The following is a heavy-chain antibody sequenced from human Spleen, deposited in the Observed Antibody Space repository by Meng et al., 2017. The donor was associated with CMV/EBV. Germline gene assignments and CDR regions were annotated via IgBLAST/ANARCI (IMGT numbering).Heavy chain of an antibody. D-gene: IGHD2-2*02. Sequence: ASVKVSCKASGYTFTSNGISWVRQAPGQGLEWMGWISAYNGNTNYAQKFQGRVTITTDESTTTAYMELSNLRSEDTAVYYCATASLREDIALVPAAIPPPPGHWGQGTLVTVSS. V-gene: IGHV1-18*01. CDR2: ISAYNGNT. CDR3: ATASLREDIALVPAAIPPPPGH. CDR1: GYTFTSNG. J-gene: IGHJ4*02.